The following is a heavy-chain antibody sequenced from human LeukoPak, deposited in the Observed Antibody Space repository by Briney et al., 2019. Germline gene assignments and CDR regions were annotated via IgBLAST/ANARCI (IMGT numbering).Heavy chain of an antibody. V-gene: IGHV4-4*07. CDR3: ARYSIKNGHWDWFDP. CDR2: IYTSGST. D-gene: IGHD4-11*01. J-gene: IGHJ5*02. Sequence: PSETLSLTCTVSGGSMSSYHWSWIRQPAGKGLEWIGRIYTSGSTKYNPSLKSRVTMSVDTSKKEFSLKLYSVTAADTAVYYWARYSIKNGHWDWFDPWGQGTLVTVSS. CDR1: GGSMSSYH.